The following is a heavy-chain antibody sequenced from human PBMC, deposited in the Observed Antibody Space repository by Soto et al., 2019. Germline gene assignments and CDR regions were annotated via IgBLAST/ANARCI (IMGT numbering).Heavy chain of an antibody. CDR3: ERRKGYDSSTYYFDY. Sequence: XASLALPCTVSGGSIASSTDYWGCIRQPPGKGLEWIGRMYYNGNMYYNPSLKSRVTISVDTSKNQFSLDLRSVTAADTAVYYCERRKGYDSSTYYFDYSGQGTLVTVSS. CDR2: MYYNGNM. V-gene: IGHV4-39*01. J-gene: IGHJ4*02. CDR1: GGSIASSTDY. D-gene: IGHD3-22*01.